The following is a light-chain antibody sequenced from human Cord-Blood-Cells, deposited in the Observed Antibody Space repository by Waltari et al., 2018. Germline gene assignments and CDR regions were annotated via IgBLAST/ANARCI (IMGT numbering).Light chain of an antibody. V-gene: IGLV2-11*01. Sequence: QSALTPPRSVSGSPGHSVTISCTGTSSDFGGYNYFSWYQQHPGKAPKLMIYDVSKRPSGVPDRFSGSKSGNTASLTISGLQAEDEADYYCCSYAGSYTLVFGGGTKLTVL. CDR3: CSYAGSYTLV. CDR1: SSDFGGYNY. CDR2: DVS. J-gene: IGLJ2*01.